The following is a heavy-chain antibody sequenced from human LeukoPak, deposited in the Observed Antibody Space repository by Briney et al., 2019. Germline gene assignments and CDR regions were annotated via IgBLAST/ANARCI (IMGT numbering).Heavy chain of an antibody. CDR3: ARVGLGRWFDP. Sequence: SETLSLTCTVSGGSISSYYWSWIRQPPGKGLEWIGYIYDRGSTNYNPSLKSRVTISVDTSKNQFSLKLSSVTAADTAVYYCARVGLGRWFDPWGQGTLVTVSS. V-gene: IGHV4-59*12. J-gene: IGHJ5*02. CDR1: GGSISSYY. D-gene: IGHD5-12*01. CDR2: IYDRGST.